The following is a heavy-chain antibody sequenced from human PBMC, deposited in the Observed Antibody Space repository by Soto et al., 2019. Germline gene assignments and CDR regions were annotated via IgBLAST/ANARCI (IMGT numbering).Heavy chain of an antibody. CDR3: ARGDPAVSELFDY. J-gene: IGHJ4*02. CDR2: IWYDGSNK. V-gene: IGHV3-33*08. CDR1: GLTISNAW. D-gene: IGHD4-17*01. Sequence: GGSLRLSCAASGLTISNAWMNWVRQAPGKGLEWVAVIWYDGSNKYYADSVKGRFTISRDNSKNTLYLQMNSLRAEDTAVYYCARGDPAVSELFDYWGQGTLVTVSS.